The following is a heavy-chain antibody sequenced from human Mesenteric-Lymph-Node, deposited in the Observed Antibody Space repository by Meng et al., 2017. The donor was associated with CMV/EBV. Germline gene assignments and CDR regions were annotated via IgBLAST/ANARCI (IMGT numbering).Heavy chain of an antibody. CDR3: ARLLGSTKYYYDSSGHLWDY. CDR2: INHSGIT. J-gene: IGHJ4*02. CDR1: FSDCY. Sequence: FSDCYWSWIRQPPGKGLEWIGEINHSGITNYNPSLKSRVTMLVDTSKNQFSLKLNSVTAADTAVYYCARLLGSTKYYYDSSGHLWDYWGQGILVTVSS. D-gene: IGHD3-22*01. V-gene: IGHV4-34*01.